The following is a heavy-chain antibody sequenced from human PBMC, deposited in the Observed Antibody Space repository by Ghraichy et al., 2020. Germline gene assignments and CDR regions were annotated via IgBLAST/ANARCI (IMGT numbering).Heavy chain of an antibody. J-gene: IGHJ4*01. D-gene: IGHD4-17*01. CDR3: ARDRLPLEDYGDYTDY. CDR1: GFTFTSYS. CDR2: ISYDGKKQ. V-gene: IGHV3-30*09. Sequence: GGSLRLSCVVSGFTFTSYSFHWMRQAPGMGPQWLAVISYDGKKQYYAESVKGRFGISRDNAKKSVYLQMSNLRVEDTAVYYCARDRLPLEDYGDYTDYWGQGTLVAVSS.